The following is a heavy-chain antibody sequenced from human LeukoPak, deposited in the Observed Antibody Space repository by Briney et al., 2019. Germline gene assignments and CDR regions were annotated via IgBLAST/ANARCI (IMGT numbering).Heavy chain of an antibody. Sequence: GRSLRLSCAASGFTFDDYAMHWVRQAPGKCLEWVSGISWNSGSIGYADSVKGRFTISRDNAKNSLYLQMNSLRAEDTALYYCAKDIMVMYSSGGGMDVWGQGTTVTVSS. V-gene: IGHV3-9*01. CDR1: GFTFDDYA. CDR2: ISWNSGSI. D-gene: IGHD6-19*01. CDR3: AKDIMVMYSSGGGMDV. J-gene: IGHJ6*02.